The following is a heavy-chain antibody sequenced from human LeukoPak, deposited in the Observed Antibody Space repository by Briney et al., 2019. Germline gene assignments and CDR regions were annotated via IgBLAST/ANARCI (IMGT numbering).Heavy chain of an antibody. CDR2: IYHSGIT. CDR3: ASAVAGIRD. V-gene: IGHV4-59*01. Sequence: SETLSLTCSLSGGPIDSFYWTWIRQRPGQGLEWMGYIYHSGITNYNPSLKSRFTISIDKSKSQFSLKLSSVTPADTAVYYCASAVAGIRDWGQGTLVTVSS. CDR1: GGPIDSFY. J-gene: IGHJ4*02. D-gene: IGHD6-19*01.